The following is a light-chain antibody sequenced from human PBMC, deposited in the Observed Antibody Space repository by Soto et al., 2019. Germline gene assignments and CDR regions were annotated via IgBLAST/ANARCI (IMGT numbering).Light chain of an antibody. CDR2: DAS. CDR3: QQYGSSSYT. Sequence: EIVLTQSPGTLSLSPGERATLSCRASQSVSSSYLAWYQQKPGQAPRLLIYDASSRATGIPDRFSGSGSVTDVTLTISRLETEDFAVYYCQQYGSSSYTFGQGTTLEIK. V-gene: IGKV3-20*01. J-gene: IGKJ2*01. CDR1: QSVSSSY.